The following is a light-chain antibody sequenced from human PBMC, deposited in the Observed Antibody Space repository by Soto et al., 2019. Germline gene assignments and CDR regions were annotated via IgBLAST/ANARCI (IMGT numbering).Light chain of an antibody. J-gene: IGKJ1*01. Sequence: EIVMTQSPATLSVSPGERATLSCRASQSVSINLAWYQQKPGRAPRLLIYGASTRAAGIPARFGGSGSGTQFTLTISSLQSEDFAVYYCQHYNNWPPWTFGQGTKVEIK. CDR3: QHYNNWPPWT. CDR2: GAS. V-gene: IGKV3-15*01. CDR1: QSVSIN.